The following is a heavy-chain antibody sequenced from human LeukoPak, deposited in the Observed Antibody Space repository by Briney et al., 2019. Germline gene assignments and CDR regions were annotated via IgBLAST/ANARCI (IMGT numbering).Heavy chain of an antibody. Sequence: PSETLSLTCAVSGYSISSGYYWGWIRQPPGKGLEWIGSIYHSGSTYYNPSLKSRVTISVDTSKNQFSLKLSSVTAADTAVYYCARHPRKKGSRYYYYYMDVWGKGTTVTVSS. CDR1: GYSISSGYY. J-gene: IGHJ6*03. CDR3: ARHPRKKGSRYYYYYMDV. CDR2: IYHSGST. V-gene: IGHV4-38-2*01. D-gene: IGHD1-14*01.